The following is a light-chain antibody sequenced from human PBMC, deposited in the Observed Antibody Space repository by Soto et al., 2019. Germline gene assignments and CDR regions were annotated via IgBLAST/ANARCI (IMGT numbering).Light chain of an antibody. CDR3: QRDNHRPPWT. V-gene: IGKV3-15*01. CDR2: GAS. J-gene: IGKJ1*01. CDR1: QSLRSS. Sequence: EAIMTQRPGAFFSSVGVRFNNSCSASQSLRSSLAWYQQKPGQAPRLLIYGASTRATGIPPRFSGSGSGTQFPPTISSLQPEHLAVYSYQRDNHRPPWTCGRGTKVDIK.